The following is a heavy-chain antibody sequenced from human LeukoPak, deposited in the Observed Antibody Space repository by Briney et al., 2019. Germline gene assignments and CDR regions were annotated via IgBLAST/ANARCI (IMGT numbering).Heavy chain of an antibody. CDR2: INPNGGSS. D-gene: IGHD1-14*01. CDR3: ARSSGRSPNRDYMDV. CDR1: GYTFTSYG. V-gene: IGHV1-46*01. J-gene: IGHJ6*03. Sequence: ASVKVSCKASGYTFTSYGISRVRQAPGQGLEWMGIINPNGGSSSYAQKFQGRVTMTRDTSTSTVYMELSSLRSEDTAVYYCARSSGRSPNRDYMDVWGKGTTVTISS.